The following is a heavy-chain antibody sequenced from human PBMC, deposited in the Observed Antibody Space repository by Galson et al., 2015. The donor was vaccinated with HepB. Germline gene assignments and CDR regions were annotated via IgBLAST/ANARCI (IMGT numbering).Heavy chain of an antibody. CDR2: IIPIFGIA. D-gene: IGHD7-27*01. V-gene: IGHV1-69*13. CDR1: GGTFSSYA. J-gene: IGHJ4*02. Sequence: SVKVSCKASGGTFSSYAISWVRQAPGQGLEWMGGIIPIFGIANYAQKFQGRVTITADESTSTAYMELSSLRSEDTAVYYSARGANWDYFDYWGQGTLVTVSS. CDR3: ARGANWDYFDY.